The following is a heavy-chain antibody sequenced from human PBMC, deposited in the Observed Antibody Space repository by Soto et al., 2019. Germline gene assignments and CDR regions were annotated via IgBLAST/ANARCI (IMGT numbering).Heavy chain of an antibody. J-gene: IGHJ4*02. CDR3: SGGVGDAF. CDR1: ESTVSRDW. V-gene: IGHV3-7*04. D-gene: IGHD1-26*01. CDR2: INQDGSEK. Sequence: EVHLVESGGGLVQTGGSLRLSCAIFESTVSRDWMNWVRQAPGKGLEWVAHINQDGSEKYYVDSVKGRFTISRDNAKKSLYLQMNSRRPAYTAMYYCSGGVGDAFWGQGTLVTVSS.